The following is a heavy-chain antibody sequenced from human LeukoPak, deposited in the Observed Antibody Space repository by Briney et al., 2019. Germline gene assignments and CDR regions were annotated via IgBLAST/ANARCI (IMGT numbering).Heavy chain of an antibody. CDR1: GGSISSGGYY. J-gene: IGHJ1*01. D-gene: IGHD1-26*01. CDR2: IYYSGST. CDR3: ATKGWDPPLVRSVYFQH. Sequence: PSQTLSLTCTVSGGSISSGGYYWSWIRQHPGKGLEWIGYIYYSGSTYYNPSLKSRVTISVDTSKNQFSLKLSSVTAADTAVYYCATKGWDPPLVRSVYFQHWGQGTLVTVSS. V-gene: IGHV4-31*03.